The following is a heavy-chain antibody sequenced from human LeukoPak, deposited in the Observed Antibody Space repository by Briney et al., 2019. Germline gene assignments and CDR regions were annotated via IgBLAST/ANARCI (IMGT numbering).Heavy chain of an antibody. J-gene: IGHJ6*03. CDR2: ISAYNGNT. Sequence: GASVKVSCKASGYTFTSYGISWVRQAPGQGLEWMGWISAYNGNTNYAQKFQGRVTMTRDTSISTAYMELSRLRSDDTAVYYCARADEESSKRGGWYYNYYYYMDVWGKGTTVTVSS. V-gene: IGHV1-18*01. CDR1: GYTFTSYG. CDR3: ARADEESSKRGGWYYNYYYYMDV. D-gene: IGHD6-19*01.